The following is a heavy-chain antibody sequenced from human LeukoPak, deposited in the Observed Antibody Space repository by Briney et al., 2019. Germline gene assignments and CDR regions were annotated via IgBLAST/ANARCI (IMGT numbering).Heavy chain of an antibody. CDR1: GFTFSSYS. J-gene: IGHJ4*02. Sequence: GGSLRLSCAASGFTFSSYSMNWVRQAPGRGLEWVGFIRSKVYGGTPEYAASVKGRFTISRDDSKGVAYLQMNSLKTEDTAVYYCTRDQTPYYWGQGTLVTVSS. CDR3: TRDQTPYY. CDR2: IRSKVYGGTP. V-gene: IGHV3-49*04.